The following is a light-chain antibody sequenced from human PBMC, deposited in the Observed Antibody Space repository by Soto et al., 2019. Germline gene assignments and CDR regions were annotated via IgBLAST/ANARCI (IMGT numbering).Light chain of an antibody. Sequence: DIVMTQSPDSLAVSLGERAAINCKSSQSVLHSSNNKNYLAWYQQKPRQPSKLLIYWASTRESGVPDRFSGSGSGTDFTLTISSLQAEDVAVYYCQQYYSSWTFGQGTKVEIK. CDR2: WAS. CDR3: QQYYSSWT. V-gene: IGKV4-1*01. J-gene: IGKJ1*01. CDR1: QSVLHSSNNKNY.